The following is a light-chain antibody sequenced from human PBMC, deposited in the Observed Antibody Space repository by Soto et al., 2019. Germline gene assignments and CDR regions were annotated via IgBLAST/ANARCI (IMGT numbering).Light chain of an antibody. V-gene: IGKV1-39*01. CDR2: AAS. CDR1: QTISSY. J-gene: IGKJ4*01. CDR3: QQSFSTPRALT. Sequence: DIQMTQSPSSLSASVGDRVTITCRASQTISSYLNWYQHKPGKAPKLLIYAASSLESGVPSRFSGSGSGTDFTLTITSLQPEDFATYYCQQSFSTPRALTFGGGTKVEIK.